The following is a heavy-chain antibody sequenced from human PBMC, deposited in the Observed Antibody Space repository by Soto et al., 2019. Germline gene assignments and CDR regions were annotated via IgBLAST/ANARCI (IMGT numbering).Heavy chain of an antibody. V-gene: IGHV1-18*04. J-gene: IGHJ4*02. CDR3: ARVPFIRGIILTVSDY. D-gene: IGHD3-10*01. Sequence: VASVEVSCKVSGYTFSSYGINWVRQAPGQGLQWLGWISTYNDNTAFAQYLQGRVTMTTDTSTSTASMELRSLRSDATAVDYCARVPFIRGIILTVSDYWDKGTMGTASS. CDR1: GYTFSSYG. CDR2: ISTYNDNT.